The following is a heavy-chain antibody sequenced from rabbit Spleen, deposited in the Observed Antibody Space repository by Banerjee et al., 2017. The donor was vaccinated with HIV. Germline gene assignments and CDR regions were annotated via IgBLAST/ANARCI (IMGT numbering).Heavy chain of an antibody. CDR2: IDIGSSGFS. CDR3: ARDSGSSFSSYGMDL. D-gene: IGHD8-1*01. V-gene: IGHV1S40*01. J-gene: IGHJ6*01. CDR1: GVSFSSNYY. Sequence: QSLEESGGDLVKPGASLTLTCTASGVSFSSNYYMCWVRQAPGKGLEWIACIDIGSSGFSYFASWAKGRFTISKTSSTTVTLQMTSLTDADTATYFCARDSGSSFSSYGMDLWGQGTLVTVS.